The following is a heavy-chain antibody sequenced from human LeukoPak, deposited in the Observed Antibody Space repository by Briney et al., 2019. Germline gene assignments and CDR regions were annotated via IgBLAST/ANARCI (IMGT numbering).Heavy chain of an antibody. J-gene: IGHJ4*02. CDR1: GGTFSSCA. D-gene: IGHD3-22*01. CDR2: IIPIFGTA. V-gene: IGHV1-69*13. CDR3: ASGYYDSSGYYDFDY. Sequence: SVKVSCKASGGTFSSCAISWVRQAPGQGLEWMGGIIPIFGTANYAQKFQGRVAITADESTSTAYMELSSLRSEDTAVYYCASGYYDSSGYYDFDYWGQGTLVTVSS.